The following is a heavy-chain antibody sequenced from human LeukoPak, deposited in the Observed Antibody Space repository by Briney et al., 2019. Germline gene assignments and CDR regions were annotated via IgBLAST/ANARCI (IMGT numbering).Heavy chain of an antibody. Sequence: SETLSLTCAVYGGSFSGYYWSWIRQPPGKGLEWIGEINHSGSTNYNPSLKSRVTISVDTSKNQFSLKLSSVTAADTAVHYCARGGMITFGGVIVIDSPTFDYWGQGTLVTVSS. CDR1: GGSFSGYY. V-gene: IGHV4-34*01. D-gene: IGHD3-16*02. CDR3: ARGGMITFGGVIVIDSPTFDY. J-gene: IGHJ4*02. CDR2: INHSGST.